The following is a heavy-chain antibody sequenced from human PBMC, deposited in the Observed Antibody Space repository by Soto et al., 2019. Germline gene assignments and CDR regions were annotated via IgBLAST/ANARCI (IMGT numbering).Heavy chain of an antibody. CDR1: GGSISSGDYY. D-gene: IGHD3-10*01. J-gene: IGHJ6*02. CDR3: STLQGGSGSSASDYYYYGMDV. CDR2: IYYSGST. Sequence: QVQLQESGPGLVKPSQTLSLTCTVSGGSISSGDYYWSWIRQPPGKGLEWIGYIYYSGSTYYNPSLNSRVTISVDTSKNHFSLKLSSVTAADTSVYYCSTLQGGSGSSASDYYYYGMDVWGQGTTVTVSS. V-gene: IGHV4-30-4*01.